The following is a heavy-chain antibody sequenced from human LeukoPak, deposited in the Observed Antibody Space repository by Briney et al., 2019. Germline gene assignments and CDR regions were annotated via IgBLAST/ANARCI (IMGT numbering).Heavy chain of an antibody. CDR3: ARLLSIAAAVDY. D-gene: IGHD6-13*01. Sequence: PSETLSLTCAVYGGSFSGYYWSWIRQPPGKGLEWIGEINHSGSTNYNPSLKSRVTISVDTSKNQFSLKLSSVTAADTAVYYCARLLSIAAAVDYWGQGTLVTVSS. CDR2: INHSGST. CDR1: GGSFSGYY. J-gene: IGHJ4*02. V-gene: IGHV4-34*01.